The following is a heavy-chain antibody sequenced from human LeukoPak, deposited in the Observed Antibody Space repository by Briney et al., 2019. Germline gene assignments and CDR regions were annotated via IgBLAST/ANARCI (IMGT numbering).Heavy chain of an antibody. CDR1: GFTFSGYA. V-gene: IGHV3-23*01. CDR3: ARVLHKRNYDSSDYYGY. J-gene: IGHJ4*02. CDR2: ISGNGGST. Sequence: PGGSLRLSCAASGFTFSGYAMSWVRQAPGKGLEWVSAISGNGGSTYYADSVKGRFTISRDNAKNSLYLQMNSLRAEDTAVYYCARVLHKRNYDSSDYYGYWGQGTLVTVSS. D-gene: IGHD3-22*01.